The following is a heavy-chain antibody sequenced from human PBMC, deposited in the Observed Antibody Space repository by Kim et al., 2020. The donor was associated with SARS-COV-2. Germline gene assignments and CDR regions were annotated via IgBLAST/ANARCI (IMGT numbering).Heavy chain of an antibody. CDR2: IYSSGST. J-gene: IGHJ6*02. V-gene: IGHV4-4*07. CDR1: GGSISGYY. Sequence: SETLSLTCVSGGSISGYYWSWIRQPAGKGLEWIGRIYSSGSTNYNPSLKSRVTMSVDTSKNQFSLKLTSVTAAATAVYYCARVGIATRGYYGMDVWGQGTTVTVSS. D-gene: IGHD6-13*01. CDR3: ARVGIATRGYYGMDV.